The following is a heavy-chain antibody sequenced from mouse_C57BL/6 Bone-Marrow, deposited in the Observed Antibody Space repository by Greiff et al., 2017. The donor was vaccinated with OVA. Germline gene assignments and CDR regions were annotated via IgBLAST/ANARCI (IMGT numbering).Heavy chain of an antibody. D-gene: IGHD2-10*02. Sequence: EVQLQESGGDLVKPGGSLKLSCAASGFTFSSYGMSWVRQTPDKRLEWVATISSGGSYTYYPDSVKGRFTISRDNAKNTLYLQMSSLQSEDTAMYYCARHPSLVGDYWGQGTSVTVSS. J-gene: IGHJ4*01. CDR1: GFTFSSYG. CDR2: ISSGGSYT. V-gene: IGHV5-6*01. CDR3: ARHPSLVGDY.